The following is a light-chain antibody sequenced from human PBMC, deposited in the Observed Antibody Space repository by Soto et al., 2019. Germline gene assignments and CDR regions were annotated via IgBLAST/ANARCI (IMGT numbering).Light chain of an antibody. CDR3: SSYTITSTYV. J-gene: IGLJ1*01. V-gene: IGLV2-14*01. Sequence: QSVLTQPASVSWSPGQSITISCTGTISYVGGYNYVSWYQQHPGRAPKLMIYEVSDRPSGVSNRFSGSKSGNTASLTISGLQAEDEADYYCSSYTITSTYVFGTGTKVTVL. CDR1: ISYVGGYNY. CDR2: EVS.